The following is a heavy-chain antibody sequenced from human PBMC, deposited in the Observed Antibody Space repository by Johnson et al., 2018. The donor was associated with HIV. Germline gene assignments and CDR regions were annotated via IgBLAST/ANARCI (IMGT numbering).Heavy chain of an antibody. CDR3: ASLIAAAGDDAFDI. V-gene: IGHV3-30*04. D-gene: IGHD6-13*01. J-gene: IGHJ3*02. Sequence: QVQLVESGGGVVQPGRSLRLSCAASGFTFSSMHWDRQAPGKGLEWVAVISNERGDEYYADSVRGRFTISRDNLKSTLYLQMNSLRPEDTAVYYCASLIAAAGDDAFDIWGQGTMVTVSS. CDR1: GFTFSS. CDR2: ISNERGDE.